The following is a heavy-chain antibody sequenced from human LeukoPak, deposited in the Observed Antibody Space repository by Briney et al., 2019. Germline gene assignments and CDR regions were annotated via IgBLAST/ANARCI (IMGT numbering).Heavy chain of an antibody. D-gene: IGHD6-19*01. CDR3: AKGIYSSGWSYFDY. V-gene: IGHV3-23*01. Sequence: PGGSLRLSCAASGFTFSSFAMSWVRQAPGKGLEWVSAISGSGGNTYYADSVKGRFTISRDNSKNTLYLQMNSLRAEDTAVYYCAKGIYSSGWSYFDYWGHGTLVTVSS. CDR2: ISGSGGNT. J-gene: IGHJ4*01. CDR1: GFTFSSFA.